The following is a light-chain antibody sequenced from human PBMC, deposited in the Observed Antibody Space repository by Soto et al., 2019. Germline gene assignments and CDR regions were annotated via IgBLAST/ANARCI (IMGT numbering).Light chain of an antibody. CDR1: QSITNY. CDR3: QQSDSYSYI. V-gene: IGKV1-39*01. Sequence: DIQMTQSPSSLSVSVGDRVTITCRASQSITNYLNWYQQKPGKAPKLLVYAASSLQSGVPSRFSGNGSGTDFTLTISSLQPEDFATYYCQQSDSYSYIFGQGTKLEIK. J-gene: IGKJ2*01. CDR2: AAS.